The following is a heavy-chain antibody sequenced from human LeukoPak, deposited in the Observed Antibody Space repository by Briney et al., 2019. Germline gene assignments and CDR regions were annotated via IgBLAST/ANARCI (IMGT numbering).Heavy chain of an antibody. V-gene: IGHV3-33*01. CDR2: IWYDGSNK. Sequence: PGGSLRLSCAASGFTFSSYGMHWVRQAPGQGLEWVAVIWYDGSNKYYADSVKGRFTISRDNSKNTLYLQMNSLRAEDTAVYYCARDDYVWGSYPGGFDYWGQGTLVTVSS. J-gene: IGHJ4*02. D-gene: IGHD3-16*02. CDR1: GFTFSSYG. CDR3: ARDDYVWGSYPGGFDY.